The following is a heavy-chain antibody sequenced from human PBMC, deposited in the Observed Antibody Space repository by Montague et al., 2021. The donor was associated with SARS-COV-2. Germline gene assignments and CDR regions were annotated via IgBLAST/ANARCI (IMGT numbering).Heavy chain of an antibody. Sequence: SETLSLTCAVSGGSISSSNWWSWVRQPPGKGLEWIGEIYHSGSTNYNPSLESRVTISVDKSKNQFSLKLSSVTAADTAVYYCARRAQWLNAFDIWGQGTMVTVSS. D-gene: IGHD6-19*01. V-gene: IGHV4-4*02. J-gene: IGHJ3*02. CDR1: GGSISSSNW. CDR3: ARRAQWLNAFDI. CDR2: IYHSGST.